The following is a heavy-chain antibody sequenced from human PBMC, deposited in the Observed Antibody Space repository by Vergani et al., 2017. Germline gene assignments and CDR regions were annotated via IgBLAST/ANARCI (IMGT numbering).Heavy chain of an antibody. CDR2: IYYSGST. V-gene: IGHV4-31*03. D-gene: IGHD5-18*01. CDR1: GCSISSGGYY. CDR3: ARGPRGYSYGPFGY. Sequence: QVQLQESGPGLVKPSQTLSLTCTVSGCSISSGGYYGSWSRQHPGKVLEWVGYIYYSGSTYYTPPLKSRVTISVDTSKNQFSLQLSPVTAADTAVYYCARGPRGYSYGPFGYWGQGTLVTVSS. J-gene: IGHJ4*02.